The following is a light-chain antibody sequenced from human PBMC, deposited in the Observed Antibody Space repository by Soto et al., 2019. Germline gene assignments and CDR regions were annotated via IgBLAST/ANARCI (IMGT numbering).Light chain of an antibody. CDR3: QKYDSAPLT. CDR1: QSIFYSSNNKNY. V-gene: IGKV4-1*01. Sequence: DIVMTQSPDSLAVSLGERATINCKSSQSIFYSSNNKNYLTWYQQKPGQPPKLLIYWASTRESGVPDRFSGSGSGTDFTLTISSLQPEDVATYFCQKYDSAPLTFGGGTKVDIK. J-gene: IGKJ4*01. CDR2: WAS.